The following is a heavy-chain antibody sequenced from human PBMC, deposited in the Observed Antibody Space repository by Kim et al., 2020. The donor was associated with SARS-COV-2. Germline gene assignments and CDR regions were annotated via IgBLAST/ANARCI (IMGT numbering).Heavy chain of an antibody. D-gene: IGHD6-19*01. J-gene: IGHJ4*02. CDR1: GFTFSTYA. CDR3: AKESASSGWYNFDF. CDR2: ISGSGGGT. V-gene: IGHV3-23*01. Sequence: GGSLRLSCAASGFTFSTYAMSWVRQAPGKGLEWVSGISGSGGGTYYADSVKGRFTISRDNSKNTLYLQMNSLRADDTAVYYCAKESASSGWYNFDFWGQGAPVTVSS.